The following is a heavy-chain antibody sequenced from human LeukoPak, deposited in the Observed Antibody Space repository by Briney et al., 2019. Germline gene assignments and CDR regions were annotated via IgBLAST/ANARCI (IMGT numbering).Heavy chain of an antibody. CDR3: TTDGTTGTTLTPHDY. Sequence: GGSLRLSCAVSGFTFSDARMSWVRQSPGRGLEWVGHIKRKTDGGKADYAAPVKGRFTISRDDSKNTLYLQINSLKTEDTSVYYCTTDGTTGTTLTPHDYWGQGTLVTVSS. J-gene: IGHJ4*02. CDR1: GFTFSDAR. D-gene: IGHD1-1*01. V-gene: IGHV3-15*01. CDR2: IKRKTDGGKA.